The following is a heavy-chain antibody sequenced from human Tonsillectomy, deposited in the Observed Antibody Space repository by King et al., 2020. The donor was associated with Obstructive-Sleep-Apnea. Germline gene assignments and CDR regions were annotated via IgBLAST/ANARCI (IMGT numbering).Heavy chain of an antibody. V-gene: IGHV3-30-3*01. D-gene: IGHD3-22*01. CDR1: GFTFSTYA. CDR2: ISNDGNKI. Sequence: VQLVESGGGVVQPGRSLRLSCAASGFTFSTYAMHWVRQAPGKGLEWVAVISNDGNKIYYSDSVKGRFTISRDKSKNTLYLQMNSLRAEDTAVYYCVRDWGFYDSSYHQRIPFDLWGRGGLVTVSS. CDR3: VRDWGFYDSSYHQRIPFDL. J-gene: IGHJ2*01.